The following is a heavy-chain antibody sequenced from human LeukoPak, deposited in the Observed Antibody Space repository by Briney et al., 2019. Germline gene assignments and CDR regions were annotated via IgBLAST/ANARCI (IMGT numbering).Heavy chain of an antibody. V-gene: IGHV3-9*01. J-gene: IGHJ6*02. CDR3: AKGGRPTRYYYGMDV. CDR2: INWNSGNI. D-gene: IGHD2-15*01. Sequence: PGGSLRLSCAGAGFTFDDSVMHWVRQAPGKGLEWVSTINWNSGNIGYADSVKGRFTISRDNAKNSLFLQMNSLRTEDTALYYCAKGGRPTRYYYGMDVWGQGTTVTVSS. CDR1: GFTFDDSV.